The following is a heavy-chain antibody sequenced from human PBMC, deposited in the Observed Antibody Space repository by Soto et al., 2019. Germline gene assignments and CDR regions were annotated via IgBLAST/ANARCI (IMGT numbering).Heavy chain of an antibody. CDR3: ARFGYSGYPVYYYYYYMDV. CDR2: IYPGDSDT. Sequence: GESLKISCKGSGYSFTSYWIGWVRQMPGKGLEWMGIIYPGDSDTRYSPSFQGQVTISADKSISTAYLQWSSLKASDTAMYYCARFGYSGYPVYYYYYYMDVWGKGTTVTVSS. J-gene: IGHJ6*03. CDR1: GYSFTSYW. V-gene: IGHV5-51*01. D-gene: IGHD5-12*01.